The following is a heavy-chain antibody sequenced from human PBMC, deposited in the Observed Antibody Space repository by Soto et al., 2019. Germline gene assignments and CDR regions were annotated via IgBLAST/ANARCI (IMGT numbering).Heavy chain of an antibody. D-gene: IGHD3-10*01. CDR2: INHSGST. V-gene: IGHV4-34*01. J-gene: IGHJ3*02. CDR1: GGSFSGYY. Sequence: TSETLSLTCAVYGGSFSGYYWSWIRQPPGKGLEWIGEINHSGSTNYNPSLKSRVTISVDTSKNQFSLKLGSVTAADTAVYYCARGPASITMVRGVIIRSGAFDIWGQGTMVTVSS. CDR3: ARGPASITMVRGVIIRSGAFDI.